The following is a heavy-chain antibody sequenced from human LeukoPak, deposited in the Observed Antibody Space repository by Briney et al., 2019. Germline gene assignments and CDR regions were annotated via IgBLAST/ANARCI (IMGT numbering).Heavy chain of an antibody. D-gene: IGHD2-2*01. V-gene: IGHV1-18*04. CDR1: GYSFTGHY. J-gene: IGHJ1*01. Sequence: ASVKVSCKASGYSFTGHYLHWLRQAPGQGLEWMGWISAYNGNTNYAQKVQGRVTMTTDTSTTTAYLELRSLRSDDTAIIYCATATQPRGYFLHWGQGTLVTVSS. CDR2: ISAYNGNT. CDR3: ATATQPRGYFLH.